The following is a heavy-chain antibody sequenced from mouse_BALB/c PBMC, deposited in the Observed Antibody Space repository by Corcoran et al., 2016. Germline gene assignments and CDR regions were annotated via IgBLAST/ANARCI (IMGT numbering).Heavy chain of an antibody. CDR2: IDPANGNT. CDR1: GFNIKDTY. CDR3: ARWDWYFDV. J-gene: IGHJ1*01. Sequence: EVQLQQSGAELVKPGASVKLSCTASGFNIKDTYMHWVKQRPEQGLEWSGRIDPANGNTKYDPKFQGKATITADTSSNTAYLQLSSLTSEDTAVYYCARWDWYFDVCGAGTTVTVSP. V-gene: IGHV14-3*02.